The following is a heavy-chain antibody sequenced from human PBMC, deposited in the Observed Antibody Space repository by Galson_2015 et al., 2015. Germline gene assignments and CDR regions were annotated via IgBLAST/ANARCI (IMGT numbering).Heavy chain of an antibody. CDR1: GFTSSDSA. D-gene: IGHD4-17*01. CDR3: TRREGSVDYGDYRNDY. CDR2: TRSKANNYAT. J-gene: IGHJ4*02. V-gene: IGHV3-73*01. Sequence: SLRLSCAASGFTSSDSAMHWVRQASGKGLEWVGRTRSKANNYATAYAASVKGRFSISRDDSKNTAYLQMNSLKTEDTAVYYCTRREGSVDYGDYRNDYWGQGTLVTVSS.